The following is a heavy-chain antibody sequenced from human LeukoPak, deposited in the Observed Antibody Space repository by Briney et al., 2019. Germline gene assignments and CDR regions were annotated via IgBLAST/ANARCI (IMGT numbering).Heavy chain of an antibody. CDR2: IYYSGST. J-gene: IGHJ6*02. V-gene: IGHV4-30-4*01. CDR3: AREVVIFPDYYYYGMDV. CDR1: GGSISNGDYY. D-gene: IGHD3-9*01. Sequence: SQTLSLTCTVSGGSISNGDYYWSWIRQPPGKGLEWIGYIYYSGSTYYNPSLKSRVTISVDTSKNQFSLKLSSVTAADTAVYYCAREVVIFPDYYYYGMDVWGQGTTVTVSS.